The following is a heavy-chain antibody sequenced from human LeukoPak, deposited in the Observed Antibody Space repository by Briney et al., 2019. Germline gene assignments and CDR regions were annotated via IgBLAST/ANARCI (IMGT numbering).Heavy chain of an antibody. Sequence: QPGGSLRLSCAAPGFTVSSNYMSWVRQAPGKGLEWVSVIYSGGSTYYADSVKGRFTISRDNSKNTLYLQMNSLRAEDTAVYYCASAAVVVPAARYYYYYGMDVWGQGTTVTVSS. CDR1: GFTVSSNY. J-gene: IGHJ6*02. CDR3: ASAAVVVPAARYYYYYGMDV. D-gene: IGHD2-2*01. CDR2: IYSGGST. V-gene: IGHV3-66*01.